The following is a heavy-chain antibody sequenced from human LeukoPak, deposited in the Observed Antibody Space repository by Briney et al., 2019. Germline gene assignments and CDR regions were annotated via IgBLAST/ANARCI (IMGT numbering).Heavy chain of an antibody. CDR1: GGTFSSYA. J-gene: IGHJ4*02. D-gene: IGHD5-18*01. Sequence: ASVTVSCTASGGTFSSYAISWVRQAPGQGLEWMGGIIPIFGTANYAQKFQGRVTITADESTSTAYMELSSLRSEDTAVYYCAREGGDTAMVILDYWGQGTLVTVSS. V-gene: IGHV1-69*13. CDR3: AREGGDTAMVILDY. CDR2: IIPIFGTA.